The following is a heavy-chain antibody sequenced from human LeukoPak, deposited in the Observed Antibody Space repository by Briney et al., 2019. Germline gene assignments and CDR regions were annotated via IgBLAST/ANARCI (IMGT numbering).Heavy chain of an antibody. CDR2: ISYDGSNK. J-gene: IGHJ4*02. Sequence: GGSLRLSCAASGFTFSSYGMHWVRQAPGKGLEWVAVISYDGSNKYYADSVKGRFTISRDNSKNTLCLQMNSLRAEDTAVYYCAKSLVAVAGVIDYWGQGTLVTVSS. V-gene: IGHV3-30*18. CDR3: AKSLVAVAGVIDY. CDR1: GFTFSSYG. D-gene: IGHD6-19*01.